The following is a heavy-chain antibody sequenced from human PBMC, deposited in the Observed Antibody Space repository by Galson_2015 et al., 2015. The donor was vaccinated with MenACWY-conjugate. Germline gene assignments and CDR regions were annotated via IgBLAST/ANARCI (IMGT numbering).Heavy chain of an antibody. CDR2: TYYRSKWYN. CDR1: GDSVSSNSAA. J-gene: IGHJ4*02. Sequence: CAISGDSVSSNSAAWNRIRQSPSRGLEWLGRTYYRSKWYNDYAVSVKSRVTINPDTSKNQFSLQLNSVTPEDTAVYYCARGGISGGYFLHVDYWGQGTLVTVSS. D-gene: IGHD1-26*01. V-gene: IGHV6-1*01. CDR3: ARGGISGGYFLHVDY.